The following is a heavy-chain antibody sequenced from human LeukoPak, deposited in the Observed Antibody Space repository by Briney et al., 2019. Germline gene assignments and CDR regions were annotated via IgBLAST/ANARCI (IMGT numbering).Heavy chain of an antibody. CDR3: AREEEQQLVVSWFDP. D-gene: IGHD6-13*01. CDR2: TYYRAKWYN. CDR1: GVSVSSNSAV. Sequence: SQTLSLTCAISGVSVSSNSAVWHCITHSPSRGLEWLGRTYYRAKWYNDYAVSVKSRITINPDTLKNEFSLQLSSVTPDDTAVYYGAREEEQQLVVSWFDPWGQGTLVTVSS. V-gene: IGHV6-1*01. J-gene: IGHJ5*02.